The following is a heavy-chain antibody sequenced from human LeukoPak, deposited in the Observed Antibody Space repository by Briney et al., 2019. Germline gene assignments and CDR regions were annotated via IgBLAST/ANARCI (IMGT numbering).Heavy chain of an antibody. J-gene: IGHJ5*02. CDR1: GFTFSSYA. CDR3: AKDQGNDYGDRSVP. D-gene: IGHD4-17*01. V-gene: IGHV3-21*01. CDR2: ITGSSDYI. Sequence: PGGSLRLSCAASGFTFSSYAMNWVRQAPGKGLEWVSCITGSSDYIEYAESVKGRFTISRDNAKNSLYLEMNSLKAEDTAVYYCAKDQGNDYGDRSVPWGQGTLVTVSS.